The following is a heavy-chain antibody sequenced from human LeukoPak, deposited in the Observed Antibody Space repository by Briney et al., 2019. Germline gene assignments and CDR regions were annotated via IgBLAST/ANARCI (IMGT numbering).Heavy chain of an antibody. D-gene: IGHD5-18*01. J-gene: IGHJ6*03. CDR2: ISSSSSYI. V-gene: IGHV3-21*01. Sequence: PGGSLRLSCAASGFTFSSYSMNWVRQAPGKGLEWVSSISSSSSYIYYADSVKGRFTISRDNAKNSLYLQMNSLRAEDTAVYYCVREKRIQYAYDYYYYMDVWGKGTTVTVSS. CDR1: GFTFSSYS. CDR3: VREKRIQYAYDYYYYMDV.